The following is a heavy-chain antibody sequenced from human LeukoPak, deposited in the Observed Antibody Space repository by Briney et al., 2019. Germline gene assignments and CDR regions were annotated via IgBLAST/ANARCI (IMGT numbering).Heavy chain of an antibody. V-gene: IGHV3-30*04. CDR1: GFTFSSYV. D-gene: IGHD5-18*01. Sequence: PGGYLRLYCAASGFTFSSYVMHWVRQAPGKGLEWVALISYDDGSNKYYADSVKGRFTISRDNSKNTLYLQMNSLRTEDTAVYYCARDVRQGYSYGFHYWGQGTLVTVSS. CDR3: ARDVRQGYSYGFHY. J-gene: IGHJ4*02. CDR2: ISYDDGSNK.